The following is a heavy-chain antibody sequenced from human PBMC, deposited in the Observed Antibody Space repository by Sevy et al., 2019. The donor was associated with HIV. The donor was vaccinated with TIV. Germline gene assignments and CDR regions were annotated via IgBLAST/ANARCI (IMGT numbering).Heavy chain of an antibody. Sequence: GGSLRLSCAASGFSFKSAWMNWVRQAPGKGLEWVGSINSLTDGGAVDYAAPVKGRFTISRDESQITVYLQMDSLRTEDSCVYYCTTHVAAAVQFDYWGQGTLVTVSS. CDR1: GFSFKSAW. CDR2: INSLTDGGAV. D-gene: IGHD6-13*01. J-gene: IGHJ4*01. V-gene: IGHV3-15*01. CDR3: TTHVAAAVQFDY.